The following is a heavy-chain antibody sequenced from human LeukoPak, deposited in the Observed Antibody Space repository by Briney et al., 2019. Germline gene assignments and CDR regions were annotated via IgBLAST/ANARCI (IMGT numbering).Heavy chain of an antibody. CDR3: ARLRVDTAMVISRYFDY. V-gene: IGHV5-51*01. CDR1: GYSFTSYW. D-gene: IGHD5-18*01. CDR2: IYPGDSDT. Sequence: GESLKISCKGSGYSFTSYWIGWVRQMPGKGLEWMGIIYPGDSDTRYSPSFQGQVTISADKSISTAYLQWSSLKASDTAMYYCARLRVDTAMVISRYFDYWGRGTLVTVSS. J-gene: IGHJ4*02.